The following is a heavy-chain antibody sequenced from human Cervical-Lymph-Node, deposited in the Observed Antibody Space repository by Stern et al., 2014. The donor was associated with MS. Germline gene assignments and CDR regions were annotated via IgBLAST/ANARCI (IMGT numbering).Heavy chain of an antibody. CDR1: GFTFSDFY. J-gene: IGHJ4*02. Sequence: VQLVESGGGLVKPGGSLRLSCAASGFTFSDFYMNWIRQAPGQGLEWVSYISSSGRTIYYADSVKGRFTISRDNAKNSLYLHMNSLRAEDTAVYYCASDGIAELVIAPIYWGQGTPVTVSS. CDR2: ISSSGRTI. CDR3: ASDGIAELVIAPIY. V-gene: IGHV3-11*01. D-gene: IGHD2-15*01.